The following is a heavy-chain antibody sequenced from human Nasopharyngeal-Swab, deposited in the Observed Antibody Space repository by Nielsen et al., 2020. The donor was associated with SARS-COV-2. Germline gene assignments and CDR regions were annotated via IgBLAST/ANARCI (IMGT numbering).Heavy chain of an antibody. D-gene: IGHD3-10*01. V-gene: IGHV4-61*01. J-gene: IGHJ4*02. CDR1: DGSVSSGRYY. CDR3: ARGSGY. Sequence: SETLSPPFPVPDGSVSSGRYYWSWIRQPPGKGLEWIGYIYYSGSTNYNPSLKSRVTISVDTSKNQFSLKLSSVTAADTAVYYCARGSGYWGQGTLVTVSS. CDR2: IYYSGST.